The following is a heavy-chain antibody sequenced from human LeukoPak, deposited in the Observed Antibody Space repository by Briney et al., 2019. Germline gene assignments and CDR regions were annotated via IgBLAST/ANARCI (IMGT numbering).Heavy chain of an antibody. J-gene: IGHJ6*02. Sequence: ASVKVSCKACGYTFTGYYMHWLRQAPGQGLEWMGIINPSGGSTSYAQKFQGRVTMTRDTSTSTVYMELSSLRSEDTAVYYCARDLSSRRFGEDYYGMDVWGQGTTVTVSS. CDR1: GYTFTGYY. V-gene: IGHV1-46*01. CDR2: INPSGGST. D-gene: IGHD3-10*01. CDR3: ARDLSSRRFGEDYYGMDV.